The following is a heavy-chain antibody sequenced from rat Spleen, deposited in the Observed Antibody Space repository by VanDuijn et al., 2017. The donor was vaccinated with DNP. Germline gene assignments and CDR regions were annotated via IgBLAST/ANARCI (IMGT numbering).Heavy chain of an antibody. CDR1: GFSLTNYH. CDR3: TRDPLYNSGALDA. Sequence: QVQLKESGPGLVQPSQTLSLTCTVSGFSLTNYHVDWVRQPPGKGLEWMGRIQSDGNTDYNSVLKSRLSISRDTSKSQVFLKMNSLQIEDTAIYFCTRDPLYNSGALDAWGQGTSVTVSS. D-gene: IGHD4-3*01. J-gene: IGHJ4*01. CDR2: IQSDGNT. V-gene: IGHV2-19*01.